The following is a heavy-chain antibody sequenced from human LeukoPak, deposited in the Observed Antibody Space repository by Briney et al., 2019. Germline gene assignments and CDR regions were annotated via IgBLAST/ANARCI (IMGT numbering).Heavy chain of an antibody. J-gene: IGHJ3*02. CDR2: IRYDGSNK. CDR1: GFTFSSYG. CDR3: AKDAGVAPGAFDI. Sequence: GGSLRLSCAASGFTFSSYGMHWVRQAPGKGLEWVAFIRYDGSNKYYADSVKGRFTISRDNSKNTLYLQMNSLRAEDTAVYYCAKDAGVAPGAFDIWGQGTMVTVYS. D-gene: IGHD7-27*01. V-gene: IGHV3-30*02.